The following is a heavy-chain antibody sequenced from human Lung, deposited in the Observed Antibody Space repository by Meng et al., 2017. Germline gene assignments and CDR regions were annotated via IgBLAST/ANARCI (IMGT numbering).Heavy chain of an antibody. CDR1: GFPVSGNY. CDR2: IYGDGST. D-gene: IGHD6-13*01. CDR3: AGRVMGAAAYDF. Sequence: QPVSSGGTMLPTGTSCRISCADSGFPVSGNYMTWVRQAPGKGLEWVSLIYGDGSTLYADSVKGRFTISRDNSKNTVYLQMNSLRVEDTAVYHCAGRVMGAAAYDFWGQGTLVTVSS. V-gene: IGHV3-53*01. J-gene: IGHJ4*02.